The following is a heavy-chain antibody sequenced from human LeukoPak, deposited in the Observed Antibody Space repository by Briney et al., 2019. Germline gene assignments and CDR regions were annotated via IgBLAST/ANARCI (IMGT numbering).Heavy chain of an antibody. CDR3: ARSLRVRGVPDYMDV. Sequence: PGGSLRLSCAASGFTFSRYAMSWVRQAPGRGLEWVSVIHKNAITYYADTVKGRFTISRDNSKNMLYLQMNSLRAEDTAVYYCARSLRVRGVPDYMDVWGKGTTV. J-gene: IGHJ6*03. V-gene: IGHV3-53*01. D-gene: IGHD3-10*02. CDR2: IHKNAIT. CDR1: GFTFSRYA.